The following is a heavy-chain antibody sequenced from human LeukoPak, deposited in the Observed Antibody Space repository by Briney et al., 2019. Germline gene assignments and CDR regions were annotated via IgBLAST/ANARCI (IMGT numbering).Heavy chain of an antibody. CDR3: ARNASDSGTSYFDY. D-gene: IGHD1-26*01. J-gene: IGHJ4*02. CDR1: GGSISSSTSY. V-gene: IGHV4-39*01. Sequence: SETLSLTCTVSGGSISSSTSYWGWIRQPPGKGLEWIGSIYYSGSTSYNPSLKSRVTISVDTSKRQFSLKLDSVTAADTAVYYCARNASDSGTSYFDYWGQGTLVTVSS. CDR2: IYYSGST.